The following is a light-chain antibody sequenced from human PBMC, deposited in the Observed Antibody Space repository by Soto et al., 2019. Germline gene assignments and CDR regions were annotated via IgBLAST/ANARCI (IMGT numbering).Light chain of an antibody. V-gene: IGKV1-39*01. CDR3: QQCYSTHFT. CDR2: AAS. J-gene: IGKJ3*01. CDR1: QSISSY. Sequence: DIQMTPSPSSLSASVGDRVTITCRASQSISSYLNWYQQKPGKAPKLLIYAASSLQSGVPSRFSGRGSGTDFTLTISSLRPEDFATYYCQQCYSTHFTFRPGTKVDIK.